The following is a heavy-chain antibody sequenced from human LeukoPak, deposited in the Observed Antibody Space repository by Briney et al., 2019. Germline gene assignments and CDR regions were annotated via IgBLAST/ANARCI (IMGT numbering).Heavy chain of an antibody. V-gene: IGHV3-43*02. J-gene: IGHJ1*01. CDR1: GFTFDDYA. CDR2: ISGVGGST. CDR3: VKELEYFQH. Sequence: HSGRSLRLSCAASGFTFDDYAVHWVRHAPGKGLEWVSLISGVGGSTYYADSVKGRFTISRDNSKNSLYLQMNSLRTEDTALYYCVKELEYFQHWGQGTLVTVSS.